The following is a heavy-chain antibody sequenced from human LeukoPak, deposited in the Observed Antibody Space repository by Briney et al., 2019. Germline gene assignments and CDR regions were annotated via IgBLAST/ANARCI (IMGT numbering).Heavy chain of an antibody. V-gene: IGHV1-69*13. Sequence: GASVKVSCKASGGTFSSYAISWVRQAPGQGLEWMGGIIPIFGTANYAQKFQGRVTITADESTSTAYMELSSLRSEDTAVYYCARAIYGDYRMDYWGQGTLVTVSS. CDR2: IIPIFGTA. D-gene: IGHD4-17*01. CDR1: GGTFSSYA. J-gene: IGHJ4*02. CDR3: ARAIYGDYRMDY.